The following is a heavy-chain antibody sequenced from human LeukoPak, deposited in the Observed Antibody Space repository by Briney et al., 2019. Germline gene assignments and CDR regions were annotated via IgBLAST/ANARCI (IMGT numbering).Heavy chain of an antibody. D-gene: IGHD3-9*01. V-gene: IGHV1-18*01. CDR2: ISAYNGNT. Sequence: ASVKVSCKASGYTFTSYGISWVRQAPGQGLEWMGWISAYNGNTNYAQKLQGRVTMTTDTSTSTAYMELRSLRSDDTAVYYCARASGYDILTGYYSLLFDYWGQGTLVTVS. CDR1: GYTFTSYG. CDR3: ARASGYDILTGYYSLLFDY. J-gene: IGHJ4*02.